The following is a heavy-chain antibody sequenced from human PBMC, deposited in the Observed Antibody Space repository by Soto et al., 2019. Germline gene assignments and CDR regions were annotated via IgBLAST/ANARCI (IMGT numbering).Heavy chain of an antibody. D-gene: IGHD4-4*01. CDR3: ARAHDYSNSNYYYMDV. CDR1: GGSISSYY. CDR2: IYYSGST. Sequence: PSETLSLTCTVSGGSISSYYWSWIRQPPGKGLEWIGYIYYSGSTNYNPSLKSRVTISVDTSKNQFSLKLSSVTAADTAVYYCARAHDYSNSNYYYMDVWGKGTTVTVSS. J-gene: IGHJ6*03. V-gene: IGHV4-59*01.